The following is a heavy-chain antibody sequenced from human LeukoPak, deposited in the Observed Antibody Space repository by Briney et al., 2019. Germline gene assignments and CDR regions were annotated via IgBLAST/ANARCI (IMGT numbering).Heavy chain of an antibody. D-gene: IGHD3-10*01. V-gene: IGHV3-53*01. CDR3: ARVARRFGELSLAYFDY. Sequence: GGSLRLSCAASGFTVSSNYMSWVRQAPGKGLEWVSVIYSGGSTYYADSVKGRFTISRGNSKNTLYLQMNSLRAEDTAVYYCARVARRFGELSLAYFDYWGQGTLVTVSS. CDR1: GFTVSSNY. CDR2: IYSGGST. J-gene: IGHJ4*02.